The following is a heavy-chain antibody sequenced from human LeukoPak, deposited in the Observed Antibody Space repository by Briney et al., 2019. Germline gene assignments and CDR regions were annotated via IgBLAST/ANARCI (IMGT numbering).Heavy chain of an antibody. V-gene: IGHV4-59*08. D-gene: IGHD1-26*01. J-gene: IGHJ6*02. Sequence: PSETLSLTCTVSGGSISSYYWSWIRQPPGKGLEWIGYIYYSGSTNYNPSLKSRVTISVDTSKNQFSLKLSSVTAADTAVYYCARRRGLGGSQYYYYYGMDVWGQGTTVTVSS. CDR1: GGSISSYY. CDR2: IYYSGST. CDR3: ARRRGLGGSQYYYYYGMDV.